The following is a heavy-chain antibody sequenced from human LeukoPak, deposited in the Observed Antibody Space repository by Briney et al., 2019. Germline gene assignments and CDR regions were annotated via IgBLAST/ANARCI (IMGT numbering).Heavy chain of an antibody. D-gene: IGHD3-22*01. V-gene: IGHV1-2*02. CDR3: ATYYSDTSARD. Sequence: ASVKVSCEASGFIFTNYGFNWVRQAPGQGLEWMGWINPNSGGTNYAPKFQGRVTMTRDTSISTAYMELSSLRSDDTAVYFCATYYSDTSARDWGQGTLVTVSS. CDR1: GFIFTNYG. J-gene: IGHJ4*02. CDR2: INPNSGGT.